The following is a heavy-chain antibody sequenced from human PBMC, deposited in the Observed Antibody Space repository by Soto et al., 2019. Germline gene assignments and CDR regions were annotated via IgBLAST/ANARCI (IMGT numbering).Heavy chain of an antibody. CDR1: GGSISSYY. CDR2: IYTSGST. D-gene: IGHD3-22*01. CDR3: ARVGYYYDSSGPMGMDV. J-gene: IGHJ6*02. Sequence: SETLSLTCTVSGGSISSYYWSWIRQPAGKGLEWIGRIYTSGSTNYNPSLKSRVTMSVDTSKNQFSLKLSSVTAADTAVYYCARVGYYYDSSGPMGMDVWGQGTTVTVSS. V-gene: IGHV4-4*07.